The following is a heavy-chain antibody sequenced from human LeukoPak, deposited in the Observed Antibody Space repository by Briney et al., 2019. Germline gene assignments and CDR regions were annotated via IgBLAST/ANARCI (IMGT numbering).Heavy chain of an antibody. J-gene: IGHJ6*03. Sequence: ASETLSLTCTVSGGSISSGSYYWTWIRQPPGKGLEWIGYADHTGSTNFNPSLNGRVSISRDTTKNLFSLRLRSVTAADTAVYFCARGRESSSTWYSTYYYYFYMDVWGKGTTVTVSS. D-gene: IGHD1-1*01. V-gene: IGHV4-61*03. CDR2: ADHTGST. CDR1: GGSISSGSYY. CDR3: ARGRESSSTWYSTYYYYFYMDV.